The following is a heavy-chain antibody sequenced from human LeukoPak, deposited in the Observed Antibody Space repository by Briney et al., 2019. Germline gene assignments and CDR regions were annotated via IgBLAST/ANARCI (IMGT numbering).Heavy chain of an antibody. CDR1: GGSISSGGYY. D-gene: IGHD6-19*01. J-gene: IGHJ4*02. CDR3: AGAPNSSGWFRLPDY. V-gene: IGHV4-30-2*01. Sequence: TSETLSLTCTVSGGSISSGGYYWSWIRQPPGKGLEWIGYIYHSGSTYYNPSLKSRVTISVDRSKNQFSLKLSSVTAADTAVYYCAGAPNSSGWFRLPDYWGQGTLVTVSS. CDR2: IYHSGST.